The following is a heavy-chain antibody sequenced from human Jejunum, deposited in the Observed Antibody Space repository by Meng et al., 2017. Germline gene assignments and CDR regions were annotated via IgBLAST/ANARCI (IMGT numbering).Heavy chain of an antibody. CDR1: GFTFRDYP. CDR3: TRAAGYDFVIDY. CDR2: SRNRAYDETP. V-gene: IGHV3-49*03. Sequence: GESLKISCSASGFTFRDYPVSWFRQAPGKGLEWVGFSRNRAYDETPQYAASVRDRFTISRDDSESIAYLQMNSLRTEDTAIYYCTRAAGYDFVIDYWGQGTLVTVSS. J-gene: IGHJ4*02. D-gene: IGHD5-12*01.